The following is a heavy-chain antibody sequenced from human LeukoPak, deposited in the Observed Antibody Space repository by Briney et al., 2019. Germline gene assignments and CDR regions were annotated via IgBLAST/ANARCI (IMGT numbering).Heavy chain of an antibody. V-gene: IGHV4-34*01. D-gene: IGHD2-2*01. J-gene: IGHJ5*02. CDR3: AKTTEDCSSTSCYQYWFDP. CDR2: INHSGST. Sequence: SETLSLTCAVYGGSFSGYYWSWIRQPPGKGLEWIGEINHSGSTSYNPSLKSRVTISVDTSKDQISLKVRSVTAADTAVYYCAKTTEDCSSTSCYQYWFDPWGQGTLVTVSS. CDR1: GGSFSGYY.